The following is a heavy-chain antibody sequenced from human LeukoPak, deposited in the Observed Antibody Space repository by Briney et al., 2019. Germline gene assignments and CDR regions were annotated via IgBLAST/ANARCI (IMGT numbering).Heavy chain of an antibody. CDR1: GFTFSSYG. CDR2: ISGSGGST. CDR3: AKDYDFWSGRFDY. Sequence: GGSLRLSCAASGFTFSSYGMSWVRQAPGKGLEWVSAISGSGGSTYYADSVKGRFTISRDNSKNTLYLQMNSLRAEDTAVYYCAKDYDFWSGRFDYWGQGTLVTVSS. V-gene: IGHV3-23*01. J-gene: IGHJ4*02. D-gene: IGHD3-3*01.